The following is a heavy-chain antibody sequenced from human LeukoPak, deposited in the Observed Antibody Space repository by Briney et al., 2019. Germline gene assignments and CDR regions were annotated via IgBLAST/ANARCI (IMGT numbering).Heavy chain of an antibody. CDR3: ARGSSGWFSWFDP. J-gene: IGHJ5*02. CDR2: IYYSGST. D-gene: IGHD6-19*01. Sequence: SETLSLTCTVSGASISSYYWNWIRQPPGKGLEWIGYIYYSGSTNYNPSLKSRVTISVDTSKNQFSLKLSSVTAADTAVYYCARGSSGWFSWFDPWGQGTLVTVSS. V-gene: IGHV4-59*01. CDR1: GASISSYY.